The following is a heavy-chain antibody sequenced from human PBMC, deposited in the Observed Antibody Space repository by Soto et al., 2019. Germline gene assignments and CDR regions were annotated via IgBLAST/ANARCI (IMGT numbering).Heavy chain of an antibody. CDR1: GGTFSSYA. D-gene: IGHD6-6*01. V-gene: IGHV1-69*01. J-gene: IGHJ5*02. Sequence: QVQLVQSGAEVKKPGCSVKVSCKASGGTFSSYAISWVRQATGQGLEWMGGIIPIFGTANYAQKFQGRVTIAADESKCTEYMELNSLRSEDTAVYYCSIAYSSSRVDTWGQGTLVTVSS. CDR3: SIAYSSSRVDT. CDR2: IIPIFGTA.